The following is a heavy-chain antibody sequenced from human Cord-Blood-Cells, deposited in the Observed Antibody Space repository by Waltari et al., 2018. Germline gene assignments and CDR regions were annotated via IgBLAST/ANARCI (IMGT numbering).Heavy chain of an antibody. Sequence: QVQLQQWGAGLLKPSETLSLTCAVYGGSFSGYYWSWIRPPPGTGLEWIGEINHSGSTNYNPSLKSRVTISVDTSKNQFSLKLSSVTAADTAVYYCARSAAMGVFDYWGQGTLVTVSS. CDR3: ARSAAMGVFDY. CDR2: INHSGST. V-gene: IGHV4-34*01. CDR1: GGSFSGYY. J-gene: IGHJ4*02. D-gene: IGHD2-2*01.